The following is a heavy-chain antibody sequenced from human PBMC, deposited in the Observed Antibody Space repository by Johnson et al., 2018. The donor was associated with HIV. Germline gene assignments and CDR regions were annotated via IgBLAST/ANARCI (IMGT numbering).Heavy chain of an antibody. CDR1: GFTFSSYG. D-gene: IGHD3-10*01. Sequence: QVQLVESGGGVVQPGRSLRLSCAASGFTFSSYGMSWVRQAPGKGLEWVSGINWTGGSTGYADSVKGRFTISRDNSKNTLYLQMNSLRAEDTAVYYCARMVGSGSSDAFDIWVQGTMVTVSS. CDR3: ARMVGSGSSDAFDI. V-gene: IGHV3-NL1*01. J-gene: IGHJ3*02. CDR2: INWTGGST.